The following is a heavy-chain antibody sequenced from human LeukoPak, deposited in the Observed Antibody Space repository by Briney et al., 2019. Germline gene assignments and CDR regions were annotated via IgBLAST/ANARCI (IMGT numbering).Heavy chain of an antibody. Sequence: PSETLSLTCTVSGGSISSYYWSWVRQPPGKGLEWIGCIYYSGSTNYNPSLKSRVTISVDTSKNQFSLKLSSVTAADTAVYYCARGSITVTTYYYYYGMDVWGQGTTVTVSS. J-gene: IGHJ6*02. V-gene: IGHV4-59*01. CDR2: IYYSGST. CDR1: GGSISSYY. CDR3: ARGSITVTTYYYYYGMDV. D-gene: IGHD4-17*01.